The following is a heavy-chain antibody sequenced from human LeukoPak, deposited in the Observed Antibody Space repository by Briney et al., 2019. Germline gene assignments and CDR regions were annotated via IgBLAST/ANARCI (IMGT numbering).Heavy chain of an antibody. CDR2: TYYRSQWYN. D-gene: IGHD2-21*02. CDR1: GDSASSNTAA. J-gene: IGHJ3*02. CDR3: ARERDPQCVVVTAISHAFDI. Sequence: SQTLSLTCAISGDSASSNTAAWNWIRQSPSKGLEWLGRTYYRSQWYNDYAGSGKSRITILPDTSKNLFPLELNSVTPEETAVYCCARERDPQCVVVTAISHAFDIWGRGTMVTVSS. V-gene: IGHV6-1*01.